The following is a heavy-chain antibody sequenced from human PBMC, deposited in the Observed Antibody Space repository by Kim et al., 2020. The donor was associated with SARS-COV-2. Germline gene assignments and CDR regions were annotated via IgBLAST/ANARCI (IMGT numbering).Heavy chain of an antibody. CDR2: ISWNSGSI. J-gene: IGHJ5*02. CDR1: GFTFDDYA. Sequence: GGSLRLSCAASGFTFDDYAMHWVRQAPGKGLEWVSGISWNSGSICYADSVKGRFTISRDNAKNSLYLQMNSLRAEDTALYYCAKDTGYSSSWDWFDPWGQGPLVSVSS. D-gene: IGHD6-13*01. CDR3: AKDTGYSSSWDWFDP. V-gene: IGHV3-9*01.